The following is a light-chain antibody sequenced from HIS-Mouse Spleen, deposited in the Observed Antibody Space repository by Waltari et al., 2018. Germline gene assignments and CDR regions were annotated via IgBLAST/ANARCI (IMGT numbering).Light chain of an antibody. CDR1: KLGDKY. J-gene: IGLJ1*01. CDR3: QAWDSSTYV. CDR2: QDS. V-gene: IGLV3-1*01. Sequence: SYELTQPPSVSVSPGQPASIPCSGDKLGDKYDCWYQQKPGRSPVLVIYQDSKRPSGIPERFSGSNSGNTATLTISGTQAMDEADYYCQAWDSSTYVFGTGTKVTVL.